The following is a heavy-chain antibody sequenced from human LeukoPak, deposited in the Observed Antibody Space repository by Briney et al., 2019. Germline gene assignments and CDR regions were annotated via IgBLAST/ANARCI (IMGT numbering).Heavy chain of an antibody. CDR1: GYIFTSYD. V-gene: IGHV1-8*01. CDR3: ARGPYDSSGYRFDY. J-gene: IGHJ4*02. Sequence: ASVKVSCKASGYIFTSYDINRVRQATGQGLEWMGWMNPNSGDTGYAQKFQGRVTMTRNTSISTVNMELSSLRSEDTAVYYCARGPYDSSGYRFDYWGQGTLVTVSS. D-gene: IGHD3-22*01. CDR2: MNPNSGDT.